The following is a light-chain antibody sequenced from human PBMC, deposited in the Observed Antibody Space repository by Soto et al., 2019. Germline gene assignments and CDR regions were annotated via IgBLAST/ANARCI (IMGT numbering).Light chain of an antibody. CDR2: AAS. Sequence: EIVMTQSPASLSVSPGERATLSCRASQTVASNLAWYQQKPGQAPRLLIHAASTRATGVPARFSGSGSGTDFTLTISSLQSEDFEVYYCQQYHNWPPQYTFGQGTKLQIK. J-gene: IGKJ2*01. V-gene: IGKV3-15*01. CDR3: QQYHNWPPQYT. CDR1: QTVASN.